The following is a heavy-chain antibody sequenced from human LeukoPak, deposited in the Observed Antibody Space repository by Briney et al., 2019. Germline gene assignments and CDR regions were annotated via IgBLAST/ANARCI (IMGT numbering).Heavy chain of an antibody. CDR3: ARVWDIVVVPAAIAAAFDI. V-gene: IGHV3-11*04. CDR2: ISSSGSTI. D-gene: IGHD2-2*01. Sequence: GGSLRLSCAASGFTFSDYYMSWIRQAPGKGLEWVSYISSSGSTIYYADSVKGRFTISRDNAKNSLYLQMNSLRAEDTAAYYCARVWDIVVVPAAIAAAFDIWGQGTMVTVSS. J-gene: IGHJ3*02. CDR1: GFTFSDYY.